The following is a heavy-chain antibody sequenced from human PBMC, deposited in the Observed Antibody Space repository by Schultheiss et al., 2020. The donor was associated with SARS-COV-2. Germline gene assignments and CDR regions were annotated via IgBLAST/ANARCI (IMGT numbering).Heavy chain of an antibody. CDR1: GGSFSGYY. Sequence: SETLSLTCAVYGGSFSGYYWSWIRQPPGKGLEWIGEINHSGSTNYNPSLKSRVTISVDTSKNQFSLKLSSVTAADTAVYYCARAELVLNWYFDLWGRGTLVTVSS. CDR2: INHSGST. CDR3: ARAELVLNWYFDL. V-gene: IGHV4-34*01. J-gene: IGHJ2*01. D-gene: IGHD6-6*01.